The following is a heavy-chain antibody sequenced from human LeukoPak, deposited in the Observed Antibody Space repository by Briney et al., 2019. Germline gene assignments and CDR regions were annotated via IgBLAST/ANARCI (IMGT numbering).Heavy chain of an antibody. D-gene: IGHD1-26*01. Sequence: ASVKVSCKASGYTFTGYYMHWVRQAPGQGLEWMGWINPNSGGTNYAQKFQGRVTMTRDTSISTAYMELSRLRSDDTAVYYCARDLTGAGAFDIWGQGTMVTVSS. CDR2: INPNSGGT. V-gene: IGHV1-2*02. CDR3: ARDLTGAGAFDI. J-gene: IGHJ3*02. CDR1: GYTFTGYY.